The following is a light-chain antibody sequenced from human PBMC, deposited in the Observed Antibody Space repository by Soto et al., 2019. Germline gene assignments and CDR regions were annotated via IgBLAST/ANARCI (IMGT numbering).Light chain of an antibody. CDR3: SSYTSSTTWV. Sequence: QSALTQPASVSGSPGQSITISCTGTNSDVGGYKYVSWYQQHAGKAPKLMIYEVSNRPSGVSNRFSGSKSGNTASPTISGLQADDEADYYCSSYTSSTTWVFGGGTKLTVL. J-gene: IGLJ3*02. CDR2: EVS. CDR1: NSDVGGYKY. V-gene: IGLV2-14*01.